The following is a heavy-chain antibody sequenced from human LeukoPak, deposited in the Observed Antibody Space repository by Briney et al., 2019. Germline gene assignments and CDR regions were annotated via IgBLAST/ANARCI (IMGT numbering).Heavy chain of an antibody. D-gene: IGHD7-27*01. CDR1: GFTFDDYG. Sequence: GGSLRLSCAASGFTFDDYGMSWVRQAPGKGLEWVSGINWNGGSTGYADSVKGRFTISRDNAKNSLYPQMNSLRAEDTALYYCAREANWGSPYYFDYWGQGTLVTVSS. V-gene: IGHV3-20*04. CDR3: AREANWGSPYYFDY. CDR2: INWNGGST. J-gene: IGHJ4*02.